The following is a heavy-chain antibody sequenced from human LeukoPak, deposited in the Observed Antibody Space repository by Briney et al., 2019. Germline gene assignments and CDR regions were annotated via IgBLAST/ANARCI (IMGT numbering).Heavy chain of an antibody. V-gene: IGHV4-59*01. D-gene: IGHD1-20*01. CDR1: GGSISTYY. J-gene: IGHJ3*02. CDR2: VFYSGRT. CDR3: ARLGNWFDAFGI. Sequence: SETLSLTCTVSGGSISTYYWSWIRQPPGKGLEWIAYVFYSGRTSYNPSLKSRVTISVDTSKNQFSLKLSSVAAADTAVYYCARLGNWFDAFGIWGQGTMVTVSS.